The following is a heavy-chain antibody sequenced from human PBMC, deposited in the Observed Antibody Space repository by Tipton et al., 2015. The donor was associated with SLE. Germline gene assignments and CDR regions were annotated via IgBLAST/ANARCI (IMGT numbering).Heavy chain of an antibody. J-gene: IGHJ4*02. D-gene: IGHD1-26*01. Sequence: SLRLSCAASGFTFSSYAMSWVRQAPGKGLEWVSVIYSGGSSKYYADSVKGRFTISRDNSKNTLYLQMNSLRAEDTAVYYCARVEVGSYSSDYWGQGTLVTVSS. CDR2: IYSGGSSK. V-gene: IGHV3-23*03. CDR3: ARVEVGSYSSDY. CDR1: GFTFSSYA.